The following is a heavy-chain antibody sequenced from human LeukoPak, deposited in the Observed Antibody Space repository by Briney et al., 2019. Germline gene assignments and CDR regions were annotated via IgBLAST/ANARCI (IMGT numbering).Heavy chain of an antibody. CDR2: ISSSSSYI. J-gene: IGHJ4*02. D-gene: IGHD3-22*01. CDR1: GFTFSSYS. V-gene: IGHV3-21*01. Sequence: GGSLRLSCAASGFTFSSYSMNWVRQAPGKGLEWVSSISSSSSYIYYADSVKGRFTISRDNAKNSLYLQMNSLRAEDTAVYYCARGRDNYDSTGFDYWGQGTLVTVSS. CDR3: ARGRDNYDSTGFDY.